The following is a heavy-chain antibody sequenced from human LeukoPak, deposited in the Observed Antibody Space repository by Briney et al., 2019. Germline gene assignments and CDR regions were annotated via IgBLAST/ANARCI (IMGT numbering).Heavy chain of an antibody. CDR2: IYYDETTT. D-gene: IGHD3-10*01. CDR3: ARDRMAGAYYYGSGSYTFDP. CDR1: GSTFSSYW. V-gene: IGHV3-74*01. Sequence: GGSLRLSCAASGSTFSSYWMHWVRQDPGKGLVWVSRIYYDETTTTYADSVKGRFTISRDNAKNTLYLQMNSLRAEDTAVYYCARDRMAGAYYYGSGSYTFDPWGQGTLVTVSS. J-gene: IGHJ5*02.